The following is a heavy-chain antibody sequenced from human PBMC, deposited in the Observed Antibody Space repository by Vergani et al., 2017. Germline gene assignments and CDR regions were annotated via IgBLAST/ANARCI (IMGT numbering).Heavy chain of an antibody. J-gene: IGHJ6*03. CDR1: GYTFTSYG. CDR2: ISAYNGNT. V-gene: IGHV1-18*04. Sequence: QVQLVQSGAEVKKPGASVKVSCKASGYTFTSYGISWVRQAPGQGLEWMGWISAYNGNTNYAQKLQGRVTMTTDTSTSTAYMELSSLRSEDTAVYYCARANPFNWNDQDGDYYYCYMDVWGKGTTVTVSS. D-gene: IGHD1-20*01. CDR3: ARANPFNWNDQDGDYYYCYMDV.